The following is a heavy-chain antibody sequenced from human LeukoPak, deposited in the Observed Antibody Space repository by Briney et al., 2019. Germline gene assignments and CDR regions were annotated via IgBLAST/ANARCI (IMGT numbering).Heavy chain of an antibody. Sequence: SETLSLTCPVSGGSINNYYWSWIRQPAGKGLEWIGLIYTRGSTNYNPSLKSRVTMPVDTSKNQFSLKLSSVTEADRAVYYCARGRYCSADICSGGDAFDIWGQGTMVSVSS. CDR3: ARGRYCSADICSGGDAFDI. J-gene: IGHJ3*02. D-gene: IGHD2-15*01. CDR2: IYTRGST. V-gene: IGHV4-4*07. CDR1: GGSINNYY.